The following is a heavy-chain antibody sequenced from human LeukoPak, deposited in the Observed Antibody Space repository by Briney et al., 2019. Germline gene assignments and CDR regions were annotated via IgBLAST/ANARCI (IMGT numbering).Heavy chain of an antibody. J-gene: IGHJ4*02. CDR1: GFTFSSYW. CDR2: IASDGSST. V-gene: IGHV3-74*01. Sequence: GGSLRLSWAASGFTFSSYWMNWVRQAPGKGLVWVSRIASDGSSTTYADSVKGRFSISRDNAKNTLYLQMNSLRVEDTAVYYCARGRPHGNDYWGQGTLVTVSS. D-gene: IGHD4-23*01. CDR3: ARGRPHGNDY.